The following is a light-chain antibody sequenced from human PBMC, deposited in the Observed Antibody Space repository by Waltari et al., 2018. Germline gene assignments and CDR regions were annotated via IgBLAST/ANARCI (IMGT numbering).Light chain of an antibody. CDR3: QQYGDSLIT. Sequence: EIVLTQSPGTLSLSPGERATLSCRASQAFSSSYLAWYQQKPGQAPRLLIYGASSRATGIPDRFSGSGSGTDFTLTISRLEPEDFALYYCQQYGDSLITFGQGTRLEIK. J-gene: IGKJ5*01. V-gene: IGKV3-20*01. CDR2: GAS. CDR1: QAFSSSY.